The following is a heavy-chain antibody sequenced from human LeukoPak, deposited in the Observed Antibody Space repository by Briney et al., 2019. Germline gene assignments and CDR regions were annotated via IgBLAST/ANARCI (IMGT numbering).Heavy chain of an antibody. CDR3: VSHPYSSYYYHMDV. V-gene: IGHV4-30-4*01. D-gene: IGHD5-18*01. Sequence: TSQTLSLTCIVSGGSISSGDYYWSWIRQPPGKGLEWIGYIYHSGSTYYNPSLKSRVTISVDTSKNQFSLKVSSVSAADTGVYYCVSHPYSSYYYHMDVWGRGTTVTVSS. CDR1: GGSISSGDYY. J-gene: IGHJ6*02. CDR2: IYHSGST.